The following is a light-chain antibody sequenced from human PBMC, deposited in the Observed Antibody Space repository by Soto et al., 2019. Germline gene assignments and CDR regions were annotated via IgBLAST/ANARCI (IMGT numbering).Light chain of an antibody. CDR2: GAS. V-gene: IGKV3-20*01. J-gene: IGKJ3*01. Sequence: EIVLTQSPGTLSLSPGERATLSCRASQSINNRYLAWYQQKPGQAPRLLIYGASSRATVIPDRFIGSGSGTDFTLNISRLQPEDFAVYYCQQFGSSPGFTFGPGTKVDIK. CDR3: QQFGSSPGFT. CDR1: QSINNRY.